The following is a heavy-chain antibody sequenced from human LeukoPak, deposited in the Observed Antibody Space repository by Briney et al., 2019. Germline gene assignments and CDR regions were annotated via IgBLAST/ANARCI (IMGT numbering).Heavy chain of an antibody. J-gene: IGHJ3*02. Sequence: ASVKVSCKASGYTFTAHYMHWVRQAPGQGLEWMGLINPSSGDTEYGQRFQGRVTLTRDTSSSTANMELRRLRSDDTAVYYCARDPGYSYAFDIWGQGTVVIVSS. CDR2: INPSSGDT. CDR1: GYTFTAHY. V-gene: IGHV1-2*06. D-gene: IGHD2-21*01. CDR3: ARDPGYSYAFDI.